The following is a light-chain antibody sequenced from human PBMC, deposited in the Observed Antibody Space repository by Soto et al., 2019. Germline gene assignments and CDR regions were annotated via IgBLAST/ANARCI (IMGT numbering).Light chain of an antibody. CDR1: QSISSW. V-gene: IGKV1-5*03. CDR3: QQYHSYSYT. J-gene: IGKJ2*01. Sequence: DIQMTQSPSTLSASVGDRGTITCRASQSISSWLAWYQQKPGKAPNLLIYKASSLESGVPSRFSGSGSGTEFTLTISSLQPDDFATYYCQQYHSYSYTFGQGTKLEIK. CDR2: KAS.